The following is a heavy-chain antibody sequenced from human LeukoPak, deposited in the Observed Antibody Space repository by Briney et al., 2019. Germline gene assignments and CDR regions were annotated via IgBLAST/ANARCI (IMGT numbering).Heavy chain of an antibody. V-gene: IGHV3-48*03. CDR2: ISSSGYTI. J-gene: IGHJ4*02. Sequence: EGSLRLSCAAAGFTFTNYEMNWVRQAPGKGLEWVSYISSSGYTIYYADSVKGRFTISRDNAKNSLYLQMNSLRAEDTAVYYCARNDPWDYWGQGSLVTVSS. CDR1: GFTFTNYE. CDR3: ARNDPWDY.